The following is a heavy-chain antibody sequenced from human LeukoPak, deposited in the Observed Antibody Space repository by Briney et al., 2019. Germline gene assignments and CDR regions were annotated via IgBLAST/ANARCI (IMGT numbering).Heavy chain of an antibody. V-gene: IGHV4-59*08. CDR2: IYYSGST. CDR3: ARAVSGHFDY. J-gene: IGHJ4*02. Sequence: SETLSLTCTVSGGSMSPYHWGWIRQPPGKGLEWTGYIYYSGSTNYNPSLNSRVTISVDTSKNQFSLRLSSVTAADTAIYYCARAVSGHFDYWGQGTLVTVSS. D-gene: IGHD6-19*01. CDR1: GGSMSPYH.